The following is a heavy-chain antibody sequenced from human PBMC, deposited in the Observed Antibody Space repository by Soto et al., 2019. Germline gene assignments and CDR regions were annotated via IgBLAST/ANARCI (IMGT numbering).Heavy chain of an antibody. Sequence: EVQLVESGGGLVQPGGSLRLSCAAAGFAFDSHWMHWVRQAPGKGLVWVSRINGDGSSTFYADSVKGRFTISRDNARNTVYLQMNSLRAEDTAVYYCARGIQWRYGMHVWGQGTTVTVSS. CDR1: GFAFDSHW. CDR3: ARGIQWRYGMHV. V-gene: IGHV3-74*01. D-gene: IGHD5-12*01. CDR2: INGDGSST. J-gene: IGHJ6*02.